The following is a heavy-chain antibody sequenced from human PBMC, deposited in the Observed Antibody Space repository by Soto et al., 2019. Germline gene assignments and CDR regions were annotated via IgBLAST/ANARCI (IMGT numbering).Heavy chain of an antibody. D-gene: IGHD3-3*01. V-gene: IGHV3-23*01. CDR2: ISGSGVSR. CDR3: AKGSTIFGVVIVFNYYYGMDV. CDR1: GFTFSSSA. J-gene: IGHJ6*02. Sequence: EVQLSESGGGLIQPGGSLRLSCAASGFTFSSSAMSWVRQAPGKGLEWVSAISGSGVSRYFADSVKGRFTISRDNSRNTLYLQMNSLRAEDTAVYYCAKGSTIFGVVIVFNYYYGMDVWGRGTTVTVSS.